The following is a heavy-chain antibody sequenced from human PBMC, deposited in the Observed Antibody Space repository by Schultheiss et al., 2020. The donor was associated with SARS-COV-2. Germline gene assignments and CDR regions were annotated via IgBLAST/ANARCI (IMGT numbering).Heavy chain of an antibody. CDR2: INHSGST. D-gene: IGHD3-22*01. J-gene: IGHJ4*02. CDR3: ARGPSSGYYYTAYFDY. Sequence: SETLSLTCAVYGGSFSGYYWSWIRQPPGKGLEWIGEINHSGSTNYNPSLKSRVTISVYTSKNQFSLKLSSVTAADTAVYYCARGPSSGYYYTAYFDYWGQGTLVTVSS. CDR1: GGSFSGYY. V-gene: IGHV4-34*01.